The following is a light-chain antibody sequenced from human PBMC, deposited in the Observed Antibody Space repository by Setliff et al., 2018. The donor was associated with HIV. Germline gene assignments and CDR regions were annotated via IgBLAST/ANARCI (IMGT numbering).Light chain of an antibody. J-gene: IGLJ1*01. CDR3: SSYTSSSTYV. CDR1: SSDVGSYNL. Sequence: QSALTQPASVSGSPGQSITISCTGTSSDVGSYNLVSWYQQHPGKAPKLMIYEVSKGPSGVSNRFSGSKSGNTASLTISGLQAEDEADYYCSSYTSSSTYVFGTGTKVTVL. CDR2: EVS. V-gene: IGLV2-14*02.